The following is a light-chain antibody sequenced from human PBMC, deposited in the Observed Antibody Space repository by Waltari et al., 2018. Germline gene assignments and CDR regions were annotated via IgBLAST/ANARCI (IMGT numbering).Light chain of an antibody. V-gene: IGLV2-14*01. J-gene: IGLJ3*02. CDR3: NSYTGSSSWM. CDR1: SRDVAFYNY. Sequence: QSALTQPTSVSGSPGQSVTISCTGTSRDVAFYNYVSWYQQYPGKVPQLLIYDVSDRPSGVSSRFYGSKSGNTASLTISGRQADDEADYYCNSYTGSSSWMFGGGTKLTVL. CDR2: DVS.